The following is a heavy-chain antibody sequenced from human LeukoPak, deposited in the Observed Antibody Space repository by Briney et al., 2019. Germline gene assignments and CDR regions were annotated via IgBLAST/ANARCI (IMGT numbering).Heavy chain of an antibody. CDR1: GGSISSGGYS. CDR3: ARRSITMVRGVIISYFDY. D-gene: IGHD3-10*01. CDR2: IYHSGST. V-gene: IGHV4-30-2*01. J-gene: IGHJ4*02. Sequence: SQTLSLTCAASGGSISSGGYSWSWIRQPPGKGLEWIGYIYHSGSTYYNPSLKSRVTISVDRSKNQFSLKLSSVTAADTAVYYCARRSITMVRGVIISYFDYWGQGTLVTVSS.